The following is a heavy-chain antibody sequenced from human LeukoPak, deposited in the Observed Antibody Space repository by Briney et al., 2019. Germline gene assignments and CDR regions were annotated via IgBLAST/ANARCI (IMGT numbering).Heavy chain of an antibody. CDR1: GFTFSSYA. D-gene: IGHD2-2*01. CDR3: ARGPGCSSTSCNYSNYVFRAFDI. Sequence: GGSLRLSCAASGFTFSSYAMHWVRQAPGKGLEWVAVISYDGSNKYYADSVKGRFTIARDNSKNTLYLQMNSLRAEDTAVYYCARGPGCSSTSCNYSNYVFRAFDIWGQGTMVTVSS. V-gene: IGHV3-30*01. J-gene: IGHJ3*02. CDR2: ISYDGSNK.